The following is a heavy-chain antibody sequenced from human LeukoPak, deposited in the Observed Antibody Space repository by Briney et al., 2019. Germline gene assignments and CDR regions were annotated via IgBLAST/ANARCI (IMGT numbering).Heavy chain of an antibody. Sequence: WETLSPTSTVSGGSISSYSWSWIRQPPGKGLGWIGNIYYIGSTNYNPPLKSRATISVDTSKNQFSLKLSSVTAADTAVYYCARDGELGSFHFDYWGQGTLVTVSS. V-gene: IGHV4-59*01. CDR3: ARDGELGSFHFDY. D-gene: IGHD7-27*01. CDR2: IYYIGST. CDR1: GGSISSYS. J-gene: IGHJ4*02.